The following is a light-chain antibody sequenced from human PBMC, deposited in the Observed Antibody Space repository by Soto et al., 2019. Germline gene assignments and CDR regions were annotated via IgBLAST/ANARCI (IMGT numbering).Light chain of an antibody. J-gene: IGKJ5*01. CDR2: AAS. Sequence: VLTQSPATLSVSPGERATLSCRASQSVGSNLAWYQQKPGQAPRLLIYAASTRATDIPARFSGSGSGTDFTLTISRLEPEDFAVYYCQRYGRTPPITFGQGTRLEIK. CDR1: QSVGSN. V-gene: IGKV3-20*01. CDR3: QRYGRTPPIT.